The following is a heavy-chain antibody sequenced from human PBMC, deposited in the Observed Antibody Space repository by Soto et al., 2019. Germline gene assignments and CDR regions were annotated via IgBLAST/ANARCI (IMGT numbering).Heavy chain of an antibody. CDR2: IYYSGST. Sequence: SETLSLTCSVSGGSISSVGHYWTWIRQQPGKGLEWIGYIYYSGSTDYNPSLKSRVTISVDRSKNQFSLNLSSVTAADTAIYYCARESGGYDSSTRYGMDVWGQGTTVTVSS. CDR1: GGSISSVGHY. D-gene: IGHD6-25*01. CDR3: ARESGGYDSSTRYGMDV. V-gene: IGHV4-31*03. J-gene: IGHJ6*02.